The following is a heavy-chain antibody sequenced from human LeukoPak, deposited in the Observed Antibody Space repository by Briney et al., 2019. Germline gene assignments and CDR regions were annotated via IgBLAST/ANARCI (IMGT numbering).Heavy chain of an antibody. CDR3: TRPSSSWTQIFDY. CDR1: GFTFGDYA. V-gene: IGHV3-49*04. CDR2: IRSKAYGGTT. D-gene: IGHD6-13*01. J-gene: IGHJ4*02. Sequence: GGSLRLSCTASGFTFGDYAMSWVRQAPGKGLEWVGFIRSKAYGGTTEYAASVKGRFTISRDDSKSIAYLQMNSLKTEDTAVYYCTRPSSSWTQIFDYWGRGTLVTVSS.